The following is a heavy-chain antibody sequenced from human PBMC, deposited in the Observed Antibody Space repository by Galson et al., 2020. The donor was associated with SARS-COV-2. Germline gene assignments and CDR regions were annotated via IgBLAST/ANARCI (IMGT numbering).Heavy chain of an antibody. CDR2: ISGSGGST. CDR1: GFTFSSYA. J-gene: IGHJ6*02. D-gene: IGHD1-20*01. V-gene: IGHV3-23*01. Sequence: GGSLRLSCAASGFTFSSYAMSWVRQAPGKGLEWVSAISGSGGSTYYADSVKGRFTISRDNSKNTLYLQMNSLRAEDTAVYYCGGITGTQGRGMDVWGQGTTVTVSS. CDR3: GGITGTQGRGMDV.